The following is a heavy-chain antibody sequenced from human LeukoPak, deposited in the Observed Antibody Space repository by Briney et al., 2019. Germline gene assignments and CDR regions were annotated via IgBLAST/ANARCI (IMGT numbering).Heavy chain of an antibody. CDR2: ISAYNGNT. CDR1: GYTFTSYG. V-gene: IGHV1-18*01. CDR3: AISLFEVVIIPDYFDY. Sequence: ASVKVSCKASGYTFTSYGISWVRQAPGQGLEWMGWISAYNGNTNYAQKLQGRVTMTTDASTSTAYMELRSLRSDDTAVYYCAISLFEVVIIPDYFDYWGQGTLVTVSS. J-gene: IGHJ4*02. D-gene: IGHD3-3*01.